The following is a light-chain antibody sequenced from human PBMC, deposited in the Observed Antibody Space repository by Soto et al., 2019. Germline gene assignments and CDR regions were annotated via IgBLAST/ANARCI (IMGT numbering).Light chain of an antibody. CDR3: QQYHSYAWT. CDR1: QSISSW. CDR2: KAS. J-gene: IGKJ1*01. V-gene: IGKV1-5*03. Sequence: DIQMTQSPSTVSASVGDRVTITCRASQSISSWLAWYRQKPGKAPNLLIYKASSLESGVPSRFSGSGSGTEISLTISSRQPDDFATYYCQQYHSYAWTFGQGTKVEIK.